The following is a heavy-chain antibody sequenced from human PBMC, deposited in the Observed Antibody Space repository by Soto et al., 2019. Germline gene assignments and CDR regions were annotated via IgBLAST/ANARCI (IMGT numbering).Heavy chain of an antibody. D-gene: IGHD5-12*01. V-gene: IGHV1-18*01. Sequence: QVQLVQSGAEVKKPGASVKVACKASGYTFTSYGISWVRQAPGQGLEWMGWISAYNGNTNYAQKLQGRVTMNKDTSTSTAEMELRSLRSAATAVYYCARWAHIVATWWTNDYWGQGTLVTVSS. CDR2: ISAYNGNT. CDR3: ARWAHIVATWWTNDY. J-gene: IGHJ4*02. CDR1: GYTFTSYG.